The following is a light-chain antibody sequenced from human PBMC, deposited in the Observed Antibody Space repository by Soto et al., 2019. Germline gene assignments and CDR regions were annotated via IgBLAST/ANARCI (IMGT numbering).Light chain of an antibody. V-gene: IGKV3-20*01. CDR1: QTVSSSY. CDR2: DTF. Sequence: PGERVTLSCRSSQTVSSSYFGWFQQRPGQAPRLLIYDTFYRATGIPDRFSASGSGTDFTLTISRLEPEDFALYYCHQYSGPPYTVCQGTKLEI. CDR3: HQYSGPPYT. J-gene: IGKJ2*01.